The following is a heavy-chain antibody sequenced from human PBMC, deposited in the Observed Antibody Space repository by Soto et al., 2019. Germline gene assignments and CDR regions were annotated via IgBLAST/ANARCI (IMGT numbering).Heavy chain of an antibody. D-gene: IGHD3-22*01. CDR2: IYYSGST. CDR3: ARVRWLSTWELDY. V-gene: IGHV4-59*01. Sequence: PSETLSLTCTVSGGSISSYYWSWIRQPPGKGLEWIGYIYYSGSTNYNPSLKSRVTISVDTSKNQFSLKLSSVTAADTAVYYCARVRWLSTWELDYWGQGTLVTVST. J-gene: IGHJ4*02. CDR1: GGSISSYY.